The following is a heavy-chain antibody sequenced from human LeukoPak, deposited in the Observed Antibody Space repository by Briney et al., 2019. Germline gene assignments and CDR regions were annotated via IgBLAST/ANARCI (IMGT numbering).Heavy chain of an antibody. D-gene: IGHD2-8*01. Sequence: PSETLSLTCAVYGGSFSGYYWSWIRQPPGKGLEWIGEINHSGSTNYNPSLKSRVTISVDTSKNQFSLKLSSVTAADTAVYYCAGTSVDCTNGVCDEIDYWGQGTLVTVSS. CDR2: INHSGST. J-gene: IGHJ4*02. CDR3: AGTSVDCTNGVCDEIDY. V-gene: IGHV4-34*01. CDR1: GGSFSGYY.